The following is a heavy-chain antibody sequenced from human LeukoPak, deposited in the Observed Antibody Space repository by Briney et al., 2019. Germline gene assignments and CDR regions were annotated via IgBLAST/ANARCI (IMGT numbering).Heavy chain of an antibody. CDR2: INPSGGST. V-gene: IGHV1-46*01. Sequence: GASVKVSCKPSGYTFTSYYMHWVRQAPGQGLEGMGIINPSGGSTSYAQKFQGRVTMTRDTSTSTVYMELSSLRSEDTAVYYCARPPGRYYGMDVWGQGTTVTVSS. CDR1: GYTFTSYY. CDR3: ARPPGRYYGMDV. J-gene: IGHJ6*02.